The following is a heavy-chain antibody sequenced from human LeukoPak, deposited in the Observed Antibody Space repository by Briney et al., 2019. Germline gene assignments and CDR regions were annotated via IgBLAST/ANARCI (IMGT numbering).Heavy chain of an antibody. CDR2: SSSSSSYI. V-gene: IGHV3-21*01. CDR3: ARISPADIVVVVAATGFYYYYGMDV. D-gene: IGHD2-15*01. J-gene: IGHJ6*02. Sequence: GGSLRLSCAASGFTFSSYSMNWVRQAPGKGLEWVSSSSSSSSYIYYADSVKGRFTISRDNAKNSLYLQMNSLRAEDTAVYYCARISPADIVVVVAATGFYYYYGMDVWGQGTTVTVSS. CDR1: GFTFSSYS.